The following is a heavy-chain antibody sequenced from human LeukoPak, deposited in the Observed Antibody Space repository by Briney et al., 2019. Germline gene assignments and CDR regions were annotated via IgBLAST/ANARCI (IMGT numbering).Heavy chain of an antibody. CDR1: GGSIPISTYY. V-gene: IGHV4-39*07. CDR2: TYYSGTT. CDR3: ARSTNYYGSGILPGKGGKRNWFDP. D-gene: IGHD3-10*01. Sequence: PSETLSLTCTVSGGSIPISTYYWGWVRQPPGKGLEWIGSTYYSGTTKYNPSLKSRVTISVDTSKNQFSLKLSSVTAADTAVYYCARSTNYYGSGILPGKGGKRNWFDPWGQGTLVTVSS. J-gene: IGHJ5*02.